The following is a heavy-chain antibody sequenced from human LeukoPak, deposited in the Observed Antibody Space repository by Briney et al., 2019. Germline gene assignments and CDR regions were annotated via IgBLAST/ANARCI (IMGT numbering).Heavy chain of an antibody. J-gene: IGHJ3*02. D-gene: IGHD2-15*01. CDR1: GYTFTSYY. CDR2: INPSGGSR. CDR3: ARWGSLGYCSGGSCSESGDDAFDI. V-gene: IGHV1-46*01. Sequence: ASVKVSCKASGYTFTSYYMHWVRQAPGQGLEWMGIINPSGGSRSYAQKFQGRVTMTRDMSTSTVYMELSSLRSEDTAVYYCARWGSLGYCSGGSCSESGDDAFDIWGQGTMVTVSS.